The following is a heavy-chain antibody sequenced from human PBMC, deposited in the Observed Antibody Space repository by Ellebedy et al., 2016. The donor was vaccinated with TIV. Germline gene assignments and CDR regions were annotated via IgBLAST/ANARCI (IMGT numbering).Heavy chain of an antibody. CDR1: GGSISSGGYS. V-gene: IGHV4-30-2*01. CDR3: ARGRIQLDY. CDR2: IYHSGST. J-gene: IGHJ4*02. Sequence: MPSETLSLTCAVSGGSISSGGYSWGWIRQPPGKGMEGFRFIYHSGSTYYNPSLKSRVTLSVARSKNQFSLKLSSVTAADTAVYYCARGRIQLDYWGQGTLVTVSS.